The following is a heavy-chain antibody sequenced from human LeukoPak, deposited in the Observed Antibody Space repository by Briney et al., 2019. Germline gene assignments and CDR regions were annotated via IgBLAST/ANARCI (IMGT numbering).Heavy chain of an antibody. CDR1: GFTFTTYW. CDR2: VSTGSNYI. V-gene: IGHV3-21*01. Sequence: PGGSLRLSCAASGFTFTTYWMHWVRQVPGKGLEWVSSVSTGSNYIYYADSVKGRFTISRDNDKNSLYLQMNSLRVEDTAVYYCARVFRPSLTVFIIRGAFDIWGQGTMVTVSS. CDR3: ARVFRPSLTVFIIRGAFDI. D-gene: IGHD3-3*01. J-gene: IGHJ3*02.